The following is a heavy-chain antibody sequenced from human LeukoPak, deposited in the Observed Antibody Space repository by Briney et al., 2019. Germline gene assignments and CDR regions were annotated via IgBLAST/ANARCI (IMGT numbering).Heavy chain of an antibody. CDR3: ARVVPEEAAAGNYYYGMDV. CDR2: IYYSGST. D-gene: IGHD6-13*01. Sequence: PSQTLSLTCTVSGGSISSGDYYWSWIRQPPGKGLEWIGCIYYSGSTYYNPSLKSRVTVSVDTSKNQFSLKLSSVTAADTAVYYCARVVPEEAAAGNYYYGMDVWGQGTTVTVSS. J-gene: IGHJ6*02. CDR1: GGSISSGDYY. V-gene: IGHV4-30-4*01.